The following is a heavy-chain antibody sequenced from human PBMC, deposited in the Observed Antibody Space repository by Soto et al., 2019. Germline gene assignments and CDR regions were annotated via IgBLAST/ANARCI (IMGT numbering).Heavy chain of an antibody. CDR2: IIPIFGTA. D-gene: IGHD1-26*01. Sequence: SVKVSCKASVGTFSSYAISWVRQAPGQGLEWMGGIIPIFGTANYAQKFQGRVTITADKSTSTAYMELSSLRSEDTAVYYCARLPFPQEEHFDSWGQGTQVTVSS. CDR3: ARLPFPQEEHFDS. CDR1: VGTFSSYA. V-gene: IGHV1-69*06. J-gene: IGHJ4*02.